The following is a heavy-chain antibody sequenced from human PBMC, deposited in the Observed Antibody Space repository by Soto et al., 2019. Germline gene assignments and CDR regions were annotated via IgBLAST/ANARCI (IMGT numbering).Heavy chain of an antibody. CDR1: GGSISSGGYY. V-gene: IGHV4-31*03. CDR2: IYYSGST. J-gene: IGHJ4*02. D-gene: IGHD4-17*01. CDR3: ARTKHDYGDYGGVLGLLYFDY. Sequence: SETLSLTCTVSGGSISSGGYYWSWIRQHPGKGLEWIGYIYYSGSTYYNPSLKSRVTISVDTSKNQFSLKLSSVSAADTAVYYCARTKHDYGDYGGVLGLLYFDYWGQGTLVTVSS.